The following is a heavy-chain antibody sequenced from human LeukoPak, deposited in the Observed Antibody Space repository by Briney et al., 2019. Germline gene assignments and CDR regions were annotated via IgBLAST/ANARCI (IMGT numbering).Heavy chain of an antibody. J-gene: IGHJ4*02. V-gene: IGHV5-51*01. CDR1: GYSFTNYW. Sequence: GESLKISCKGGGYSFTNYWIVWVRQMPGKGLEWMGIIYPGDSDTRYSPSFEGQVTISADKSSSTAYLQWSSLKASDTAMYYCARLLNDRHFDYWGQGNLVTVSS. D-gene: IGHD1-1*01. CDR3: ARLLNDRHFDY. CDR2: IYPGDSDT.